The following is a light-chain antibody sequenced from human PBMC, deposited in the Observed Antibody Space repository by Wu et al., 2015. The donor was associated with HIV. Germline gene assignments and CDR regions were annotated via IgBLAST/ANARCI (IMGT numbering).Light chain of an antibody. V-gene: IGKV3-20*01. J-gene: IGKJ2*01. CDR2: DTS. CDR3: QQYGSSSYT. CDR1: QTVGNSY. Sequence: EIVLTQSPDTLSLSPGERATLSCRASQTVGNSYSAWYQQKPGQAPRLLIFDTSSRAIGIPDRFSGSGSGTDFTLTISRLEPEDFAVYYCQQYGSSSYTFGQGTKLEIK.